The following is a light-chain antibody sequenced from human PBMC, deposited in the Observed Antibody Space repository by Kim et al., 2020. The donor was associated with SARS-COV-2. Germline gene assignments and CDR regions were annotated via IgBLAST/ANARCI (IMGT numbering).Light chain of an antibody. CDR2: WAS. J-gene: IGKJ2*01. CDR3: QQYYSIPYT. Sequence: VTINCKSSQSVLYSPNNKNYLAWYQQTPGQPPKLLIYWASTRESGVPDRFSGSGSGTDFTLTISSLQAEDVAVYYCQQYYSIPYTFGQGTKLEI. V-gene: IGKV4-1*01. CDR1: QSVLYSPNNKNY.